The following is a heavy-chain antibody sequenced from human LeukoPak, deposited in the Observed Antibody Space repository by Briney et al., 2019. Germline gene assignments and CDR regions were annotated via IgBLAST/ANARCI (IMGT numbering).Heavy chain of an antibody. CDR2: ISSSRSTV. Sequence: GGSLRLSCAASGFTFSNYDMNWVRQAPGKGLEWVSYISSSRSTVYYADAVRGRFTISRDNARDPLYLQMSSLRAEDTAVYYCARDRPTMRFDYWGQGTLVTVSS. CDR1: GFTFSNYD. V-gene: IGHV3-48*03. CDR3: ARDRPTMRFDY. D-gene: IGHD3-22*01. J-gene: IGHJ4*02.